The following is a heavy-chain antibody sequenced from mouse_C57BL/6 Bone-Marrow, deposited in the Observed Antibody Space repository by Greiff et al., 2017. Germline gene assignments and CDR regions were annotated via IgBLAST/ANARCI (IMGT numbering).Heavy chain of an antibody. V-gene: IGHV1-85*01. CDR2: IYPRDGST. D-gene: IGHD1-1*01. CDR3: ARGHYYGSSFYAMDY. J-gene: IGHJ4*01. Sequence: VHLVESGPELVKPGASVKLSCKASGYTFTSYDINWVKQRPGQGLEWIGWIYPRDGSTKYNEKFKGKATLTVDTSSSTAYMELHSLTSEDSAVYFCARGHYYGSSFYAMDYWGQGTSVTVSS. CDR1: GYTFTSYD.